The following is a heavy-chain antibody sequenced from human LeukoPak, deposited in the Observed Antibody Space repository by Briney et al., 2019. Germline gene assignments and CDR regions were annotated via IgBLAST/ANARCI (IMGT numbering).Heavy chain of an antibody. J-gene: IGHJ4*02. CDR3: ARCPPSGSYACVH. CDR2: MNPNSGNT. Sequence: ASVKVSCKASGYTFTSYDINWVRQATGQGLEWMGWMNPNSGNTGYAQKFQGRGTMTRNTSISPAYLELSSLRSEDTAVYYCARCPPSGSYACVHWGQGTLVTVSS. V-gene: IGHV1-8*01. CDR1: GYTFTSYD. D-gene: IGHD1-26*01.